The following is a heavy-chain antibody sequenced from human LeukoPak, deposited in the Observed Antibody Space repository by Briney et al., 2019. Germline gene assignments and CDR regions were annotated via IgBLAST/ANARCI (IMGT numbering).Heavy chain of an antibody. D-gene: IGHD2-15*01. Sequence: SETLSLTCAVSGGSISSGGYSWSWIRQPPGKGLEWIGYIYYSGSTYYNPSLKSRVTISVDTSKNQFSLKLSSVTAADTAVYYCARHAGYCSGGSCYSYGYFDYWGQGTLVTVSS. CDR2: IYYSGST. CDR3: ARHAGYCSGGSCYSYGYFDY. CDR1: GGSISSGGYS. J-gene: IGHJ4*02. V-gene: IGHV4-30-4*07.